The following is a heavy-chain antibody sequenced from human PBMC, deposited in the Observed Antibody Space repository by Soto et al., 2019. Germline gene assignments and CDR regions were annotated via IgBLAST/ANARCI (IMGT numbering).Heavy chain of an antibody. D-gene: IGHD1-26*01. J-gene: IGHJ4*02. Sequence: GGSLRLSCAASGFTFSSYSMNWVRQAPGKGLEWVSFISGGSSYIYYPDSVKGRFTISRDNAKNSLYLQMNSLRAEDAAVYYCATSTGAPGNYWGQGTLVTVSS. CDR3: ATSTGAPGNY. V-gene: IGHV3-21*01. CDR1: GFTFSSYS. CDR2: ISGGSSYI.